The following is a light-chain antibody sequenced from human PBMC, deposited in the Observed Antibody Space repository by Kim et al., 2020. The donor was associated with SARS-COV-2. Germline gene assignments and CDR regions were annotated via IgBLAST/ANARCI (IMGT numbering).Light chain of an antibody. CDR2: EDN. V-gene: IGLV6-57*01. CDR3: QSYDSINMV. Sequence: KPVTISRPRSRGSIASKYVHGYQQRPGRSPTTLIYEDNHRPSGVPARFSGSIDSSSNSASLPISGLRTEDEADYVCQSYDSINMVFGGGPQLTVL. J-gene: IGLJ3*02. CDR1: RGSIASKY.